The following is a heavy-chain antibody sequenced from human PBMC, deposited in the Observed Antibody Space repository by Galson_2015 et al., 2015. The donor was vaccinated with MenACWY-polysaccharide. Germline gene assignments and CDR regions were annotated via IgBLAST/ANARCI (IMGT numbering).Heavy chain of an antibody. CDR1: GFTFSNHA. V-gene: IGHV3-23*01. Sequence: SLRLSCAASGFTFSNHAMSWVRQAPGKGLEWVSGITSGGGGTHYADCVKGRFTISRDNSKNTVSLQMNSLRAEDTALYYCSRNRGSNFRYYMDVWGKGTTVTVSS. D-gene: IGHD3-10*01. CDR3: SRNRGSNFRYYMDV. CDR2: ITSGGGGT. J-gene: IGHJ6*03.